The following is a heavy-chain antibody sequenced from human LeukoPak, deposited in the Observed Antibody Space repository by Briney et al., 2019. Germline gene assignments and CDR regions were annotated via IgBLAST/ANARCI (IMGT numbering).Heavy chain of an antibody. D-gene: IGHD6-19*01. CDR1: GGSFSGYY. CDR3: ARGPASHSSGWSRDY. Sequence: SETLSLTCAVSGGSFSGYYWSWIRQPPGKGLEWIGEINHSGSTNYNPSLKSRVTISVDTSKNQFSLKLSSVTAADTAVYYCARGPASHSSGWSRDYWGQGTLVTVSS. CDR2: INHSGST. V-gene: IGHV4-34*01. J-gene: IGHJ4*02.